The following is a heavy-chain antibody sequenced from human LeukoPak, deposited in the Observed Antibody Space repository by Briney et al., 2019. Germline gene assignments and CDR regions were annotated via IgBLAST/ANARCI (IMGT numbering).Heavy chain of an antibody. J-gene: IGHJ4*02. CDR1: GASISSYY. CDR2: IFYSGTT. V-gene: IGHV4-59*12. D-gene: IGHD1-26*01. CDR3: ARLGYSRSDY. Sequence: SETLSLTCAISGASISSYYWSWVRQPPGKGLEWIGHIFYSGTTSYNPSLKGRVTISVDTSKNQFSLKLSSVTAADTAVYYCARLGYSRSDYWGQGTLVTVSS.